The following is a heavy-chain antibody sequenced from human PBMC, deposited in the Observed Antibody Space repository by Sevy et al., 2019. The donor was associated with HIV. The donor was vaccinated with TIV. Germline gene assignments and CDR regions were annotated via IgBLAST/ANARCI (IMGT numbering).Heavy chain of an antibody. Sequence: GGSLRLSCAASGFTFDDYAMHWVRQAPGKGLEWVSGISWNSGSIGYADSVKGRFTISRDNAKNSLYLQMNSLRAEDTALYYCATSGGAVARLYYFDYWGHGTLVTVSS. J-gene: IGHJ4*01. D-gene: IGHD6-19*01. CDR3: ATSGGAVARLYYFDY. CDR1: GFTFDDYA. V-gene: IGHV3-9*01. CDR2: ISWNSGSI.